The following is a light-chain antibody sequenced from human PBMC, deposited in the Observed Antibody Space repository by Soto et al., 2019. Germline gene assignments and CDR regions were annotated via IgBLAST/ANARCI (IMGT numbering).Light chain of an antibody. J-gene: IGLJ2*01. Sequence: QSVLTQPASVSGSPGQSITISCTGTSSDVGGYNYVSWYQQHPGKAPKLMIYEVSNRPSGVSNRFSGSKSGNTASLTLFGLHAEDEADYYCSSYTRSSTLVFGGGTKLTVL. V-gene: IGLV2-14*01. CDR3: SSYTRSSTLV. CDR1: SSDVGGYNY. CDR2: EVS.